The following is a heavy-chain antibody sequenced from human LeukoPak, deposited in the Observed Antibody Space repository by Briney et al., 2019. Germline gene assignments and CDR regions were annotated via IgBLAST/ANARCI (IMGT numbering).Heavy chain of an antibody. J-gene: IGHJ4*02. Sequence: GGSPRLSCAASGFTFSGYSMNWVRQAPGKGLEWVSFISTSSSYIYYADSVKGRFTVSRDNARKSLYLQMNSLRAEDTAVYYCARVREDGSDYWGQGTLVTVSS. CDR1: GFTFSGYS. D-gene: IGHD3-10*01. CDR2: ISTSSSYI. V-gene: IGHV3-21*01. CDR3: ARVREDGSDY.